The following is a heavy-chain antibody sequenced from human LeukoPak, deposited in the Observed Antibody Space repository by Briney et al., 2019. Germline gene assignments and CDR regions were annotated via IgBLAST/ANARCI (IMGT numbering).Heavy chain of an antibody. J-gene: IGHJ6*02. CDR2: IYYSGST. CDR1: GGSISSSSYY. V-gene: IGHV4-39*07. D-gene: IGHD7-27*01. Sequence: SETLSLTCTVSGGSISSSSYYWGWIRQPPGKGLEWIGSIYYSGSTYYNPSLKSRVTISVDTSKNQFSLKLSSVTAADTAVYYCARDRVSLGYYGMDVWGQGTTVTVSS. CDR3: ARDRVSLGYYGMDV.